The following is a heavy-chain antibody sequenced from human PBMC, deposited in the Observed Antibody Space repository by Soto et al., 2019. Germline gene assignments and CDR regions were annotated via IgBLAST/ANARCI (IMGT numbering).Heavy chain of an antibody. CDR1: GFTFSNAW. D-gene: IGHD6-19*01. V-gene: IGHV3-15*07. J-gene: IGHJ4*02. CDR2: IKSKTDGGTT. Sequence: GGSLRLSCAASGFTFSNAWMNWVRQAPGKGLEWVGRIKSKTDGGTTDYAAPVKGRFTISRDDSKNKLHLKMNRMKTEKKNMNYCTTESRWLVQVSYWGQGTLVTVSS. CDR3: TTESRWLVQVSY.